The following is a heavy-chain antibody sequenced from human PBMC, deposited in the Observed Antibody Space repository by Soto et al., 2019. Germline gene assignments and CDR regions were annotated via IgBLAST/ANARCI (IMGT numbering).Heavy chain of an antibody. V-gene: IGHV4-59*08. CDR2: IYYSGST. J-gene: IGHJ6*03. CDR3: AGHPSKSMEADYYYYMDV. D-gene: IGHD3-10*01. Sequence: SETLSLTCTVSGGSISSYYWSWIRQPPGKGLEWIGYIYYSGSTNYNPSLKSRVTISVDTSKNQFSLKLSSVTAADTAVYYCAGHPSKSMEADYYYYMDVWGKGTTVTVSS. CDR1: GGSISSYY.